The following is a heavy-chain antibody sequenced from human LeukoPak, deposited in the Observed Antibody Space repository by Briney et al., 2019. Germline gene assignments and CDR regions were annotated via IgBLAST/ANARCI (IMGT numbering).Heavy chain of an antibody. V-gene: IGHV3-23*01. Sequence: GGSLRLSCAASGFTFSTHVMSWVRQPPGQGLERVSGITGGGGSTYYADSVKGRFTISRDNSKNTLYLQMNSLRTEDTAVYYCAKLGPLLSAAPSWGQGTLVTVSS. CDR2: ITGGGGST. CDR3: AKLGPLLSAAPS. J-gene: IGHJ5*02. CDR1: GFTFSTHV. D-gene: IGHD3-10*01.